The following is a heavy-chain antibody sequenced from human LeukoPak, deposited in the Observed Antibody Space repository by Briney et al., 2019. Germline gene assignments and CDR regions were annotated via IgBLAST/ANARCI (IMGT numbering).Heavy chain of an antibody. J-gene: IGHJ3*02. CDR3: ATEGRSYGSVRDAFDI. Sequence: ASVKVSCQVSGYTLTQLSMHWVRQAPGKGLEWMGGFDPEDGETIYAQKFQGRVTMTEDTSTDTAYMELSSLRSEDTAVYYCATEGRSYGSVRDAFDIWGQGTMVTVSS. V-gene: IGHV1-24*01. D-gene: IGHD3-10*01. CDR1: GYTLTQLS. CDR2: FDPEDGET.